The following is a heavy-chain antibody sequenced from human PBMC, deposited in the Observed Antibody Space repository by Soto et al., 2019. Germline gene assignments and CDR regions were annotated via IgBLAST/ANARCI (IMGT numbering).Heavy chain of an antibody. Sequence: GESLKISCKGSGYSFTSYWIVLVRQMPGKGLEWMGIIYPGDSDTRYSPSFQGQVTISADKSISTAYLQWSSLKASDTAMYYCARAPHPLAARYDYWGQGTLVTVSS. J-gene: IGHJ4*02. CDR3: ARAPHPLAARYDY. CDR2: IYPGDSDT. CDR1: GYSFTSYW. V-gene: IGHV5-51*01. D-gene: IGHD6-6*01.